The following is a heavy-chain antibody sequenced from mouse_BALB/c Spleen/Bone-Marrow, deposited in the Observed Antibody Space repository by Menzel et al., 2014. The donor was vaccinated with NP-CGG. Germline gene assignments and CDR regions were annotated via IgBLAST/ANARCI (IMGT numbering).Heavy chain of an antibody. Sequence: VQLQQSGPELVKPGASVKMSCKASGYTFTSYVMHWVKQKPGQGLEWIGYINPYNDGTKYNEKFKGKATLTSDKSSSTAYMELSSLTSEDSAVYYCTRGVYYDYDEGAMDHWGQGSSVTDSS. D-gene: IGHD2-4*01. V-gene: IGHV1-14*01. CDR2: INPYNDGT. CDR3: TRGVYYDYDEGAMDH. CDR1: GYTFTSYV. J-gene: IGHJ4*01.